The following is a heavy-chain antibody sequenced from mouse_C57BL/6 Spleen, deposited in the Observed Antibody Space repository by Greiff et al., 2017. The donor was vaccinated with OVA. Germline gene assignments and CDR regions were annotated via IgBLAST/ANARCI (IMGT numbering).Heavy chain of an antibody. Sequence: QVQLQQSGPGLVQPSQSLSITCTVSGFSLTSYGVHWVRQPPGTGLEWLGVIWSGGSTDYNAAFISRLSISKDNSKSQVFFKMNSLQADDTAIYYCAKGDGNYGAMDYWGQGTSVTVSS. CDR3: AKGDGNYGAMDY. D-gene: IGHD2-1*01. CDR1: GFSLTSYG. J-gene: IGHJ4*01. CDR2: IWSGGST. V-gene: IGHV2-4*01.